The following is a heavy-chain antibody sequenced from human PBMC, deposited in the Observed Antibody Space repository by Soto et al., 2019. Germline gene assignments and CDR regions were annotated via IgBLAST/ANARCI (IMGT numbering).Heavy chain of an antibody. D-gene: IGHD3-9*01. CDR3: ARDLRYFDWAALNYYYYYGMDV. J-gene: IGHJ6*02. Sequence: GGSLRLSCAASGFTFSSYWMHWVRQAPGKGLVWVSRINSDGSSTSYADSVKGRFTISRDNAKNTLYLQMNSLRAEDTAVYYCARDLRYFDWAALNYYYYYGMDVWGQGTTVTVSS. V-gene: IGHV3-74*01. CDR2: INSDGSST. CDR1: GFTFSSYW.